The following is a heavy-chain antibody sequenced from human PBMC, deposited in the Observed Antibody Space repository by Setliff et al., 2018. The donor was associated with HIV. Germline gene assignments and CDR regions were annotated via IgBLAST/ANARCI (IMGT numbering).Heavy chain of an antibody. CDR1: GDSISSNYY. V-gene: IGHV4-38-2*02. CDR3: ARIGSGWSVGWFDP. CDR2: IDASANT. Sequence: SETLSLTCTVSGDSISSNYYWAWIRQAPGKGLEWIGCIDASANTYYIPSLKSRATISIDTSKNQLSLKLRSVTAADTAVYYCARIGSGWSVGWFDPWGQGTLVTVSS. J-gene: IGHJ5*02. D-gene: IGHD6-13*01.